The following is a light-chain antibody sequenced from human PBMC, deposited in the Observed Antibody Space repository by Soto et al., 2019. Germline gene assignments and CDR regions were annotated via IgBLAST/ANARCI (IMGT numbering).Light chain of an antibody. CDR1: SSNIGSNA. Sequence: QSVLTQPPSVSGTPGQRVTISCSGSSSNIGSNAVNWYQQLPGTAPKLLIYSNNQRPSGVPDRFSGSKSGTSASLAIRGLQSEDEADYYCAAWDDSLNGVVFGGGTKLTVL. CDR2: SNN. V-gene: IGLV1-44*01. CDR3: AAWDDSLNGVV. J-gene: IGLJ2*01.